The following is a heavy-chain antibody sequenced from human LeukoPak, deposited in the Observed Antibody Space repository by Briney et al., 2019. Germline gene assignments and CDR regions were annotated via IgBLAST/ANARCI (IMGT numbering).Heavy chain of an antibody. D-gene: IGHD3-22*01. V-gene: IGHV1-3*03. J-gene: IGHJ4*02. Sequence: ASVKVSCKASGYTFTSYAMHWVRQAPGQRLEWMGWINAGNGNTKYSQEFQGRVTITRDTSASTAYMELSSLRSEDMAVYYCARVHYYDSSGYADYWGQGTLVTVSS. CDR2: INAGNGNT. CDR1: GYTFTSYA. CDR3: ARVHYYDSSGYADY.